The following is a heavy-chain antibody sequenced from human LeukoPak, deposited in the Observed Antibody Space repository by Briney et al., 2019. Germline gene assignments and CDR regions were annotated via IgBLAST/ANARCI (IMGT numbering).Heavy chain of an antibody. J-gene: IGHJ4*02. D-gene: IGHD3-10*01. V-gene: IGHV4-39*01. CDR1: GGSISSSSYY. CDR3: ARHWGGLLWFGELSG. CDR2: IYYSGST. Sequence: TSETLSLTCTVSGGSISSSSYYWGWIRQPPGKGLEWIGSIYYSGSTYYNPSLKSRVTISVDTSKNQFSLKLSSVTAADTAVYYCARHWGGLLWFGELSGWGQGTLVTVSS.